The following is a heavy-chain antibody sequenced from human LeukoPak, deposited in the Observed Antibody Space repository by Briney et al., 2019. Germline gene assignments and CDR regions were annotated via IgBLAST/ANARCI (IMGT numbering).Heavy chain of an antibody. D-gene: IGHD6-13*01. Sequence: ASVKVSCTTSGYTFTSYGISWVRQAPGQGLEWMGWISAYNGKTNFAQKFQGRVTMTTDTSTSTAYMVLRSLRSDDTAVYYCARDVDSRSWFANWGQGTLVTVTS. J-gene: IGHJ5*02. CDR2: ISAYNGKT. CDR3: ARDVDSRSWFAN. CDR1: GYTFTSYG. V-gene: IGHV1-18*01.